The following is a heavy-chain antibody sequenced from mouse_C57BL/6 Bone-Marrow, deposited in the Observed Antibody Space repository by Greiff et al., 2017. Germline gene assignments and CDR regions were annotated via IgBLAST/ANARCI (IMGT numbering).Heavy chain of an antibody. V-gene: IGHV1-64*01. J-gene: IGHJ4*01. CDR2: IHPNSGST. Sequence: VQLQQPGAELVKPGASVKLSCTASGYTFTSYWMHWVKQRPGQGLEWIGMIHPNSGSTNYNEKFKSKATLTVDKSSSTAYMQLSSLTSEDSAVYYCARSDYSNYDYAMDYWGQGTSVTVSS. CDR1: GYTFTSYW. D-gene: IGHD2-5*01. CDR3: ARSDYSNYDYAMDY.